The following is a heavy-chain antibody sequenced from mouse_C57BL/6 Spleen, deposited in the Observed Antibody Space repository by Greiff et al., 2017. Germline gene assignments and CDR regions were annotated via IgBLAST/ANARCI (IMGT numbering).Heavy chain of an antibody. D-gene: IGHD3-2*02. CDR1: GYTFTSYW. J-gene: IGHJ4*01. Sequence: VQLQQPGAELVKPGASVKLSCKASGYTFTSYWMHWVKQRPGQGLEWIGMIHPNSGSTNYNEKFKSKATLTVDKSSSTAYMQLSSLTSEDSAVYYCASPDSSGYREAMDYWGQGTSVTVSS. CDR3: ASPDSSGYREAMDY. CDR2: IHPNSGST. V-gene: IGHV1-64*01.